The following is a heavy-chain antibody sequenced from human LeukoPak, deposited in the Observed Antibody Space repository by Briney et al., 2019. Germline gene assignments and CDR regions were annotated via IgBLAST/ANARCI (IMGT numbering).Heavy chain of an antibody. D-gene: IGHD6-19*01. CDR1: GGSFSGYY. Sequence: SGTLSLTCAVYGGSFSGYYWSWIRQPPGKGLEWIGEIYHSGSTNYNPSLKSRVTISVDKSKNQFSLKLSSVTAADTAVYYCARALRSSGWTDYWGQGTLVTVSS. CDR2: IYHSGST. J-gene: IGHJ4*02. V-gene: IGHV4-34*01. CDR3: ARALRSSGWTDY.